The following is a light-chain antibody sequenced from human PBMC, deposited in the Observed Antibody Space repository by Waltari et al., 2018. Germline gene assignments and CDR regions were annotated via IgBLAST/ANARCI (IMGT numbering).Light chain of an antibody. J-gene: IGKJ2*01. CDR2: AAS. Sequence: DIQVTQSPSSLSAAIGDRVTISCRTSQNIKTYLNWYLQKPGKAPKLLIYAASTLLSGVPTRFSGSGSGTDFTLTSSSVQVKDVATYFCQQSYSTPLYTTGQGTKIEIK. V-gene: IGKV1-39*01. CDR3: QQSYSTPLYT. CDR1: QNIKTY.